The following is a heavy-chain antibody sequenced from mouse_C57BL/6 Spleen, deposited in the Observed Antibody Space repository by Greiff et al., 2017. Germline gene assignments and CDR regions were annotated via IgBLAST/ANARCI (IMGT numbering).Heavy chain of an antibody. Sequence: QVQLQQSGPELVKPGASVKISCKASGYAFSSSWMNWVKQRPGKGLEWIGRIYPGDGDTNYNGKFKGKATLTADKSSSTAYMQLSSLTSENSAVYFCARGDYSSNSFAYWGQGTLVTVSA. CDR1: GYAFSSSW. CDR2: IYPGDGDT. J-gene: IGHJ3*01. V-gene: IGHV1-82*01. CDR3: ARGDYSSNSFAY. D-gene: IGHD2-5*01.